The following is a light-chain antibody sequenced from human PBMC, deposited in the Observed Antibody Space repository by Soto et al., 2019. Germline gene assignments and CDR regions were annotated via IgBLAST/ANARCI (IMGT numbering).Light chain of an antibody. CDR1: QSVGSY. CDR3: QQYGRSPYT. Sequence: EIVLTQSPGTLSLSPGERATLPCRASQSVGSYLAWYQQRPGQAPRLLISGASTRATGIPDRFSGSGSRTHFTLTISRLEPADCAVYYCQQYGRSPYTFGQGTNLEIK. V-gene: IGKV3-20*01. J-gene: IGKJ2*01. CDR2: GAS.